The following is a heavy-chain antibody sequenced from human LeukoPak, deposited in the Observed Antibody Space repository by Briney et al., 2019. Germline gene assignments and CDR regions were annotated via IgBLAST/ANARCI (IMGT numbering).Heavy chain of an antibody. CDR3: TRLYGRSGSYPFDY. CDR1: GFTFSGSA. J-gene: IGHJ4*02. V-gene: IGHV3-73*01. D-gene: IGHD3-10*01. CDR2: IRSKANSYAT. Sequence: GGSLRLSCAASGFTFSGSAMHWVRQASGKGLEWVGRIRSKANSYATAYAASVKGRSTISRDDSKNTAYLQMNSLKTEDTAVYYCTRLYGRSGSYPFDYWGQGTLVTVSS.